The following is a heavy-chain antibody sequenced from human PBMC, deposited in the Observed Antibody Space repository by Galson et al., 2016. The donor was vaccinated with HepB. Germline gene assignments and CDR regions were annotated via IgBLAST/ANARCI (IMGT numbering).Heavy chain of an antibody. CDR1: GGSISNYY. CDR2: IYSTGST. Sequence: ETLSLPCTVSGGSISNYYWSWIRQPAGKGLEWIGRIYSTGSTNYNPSLKSRVPMSVDTAKNQFSLILSSVSAADTAVYYCARGTPWRAFVFWGQGTMLTVSS. V-gene: IGHV4-4*07. J-gene: IGHJ3*01. CDR3: ARGTPWRAFVF. D-gene: IGHD1-14*01.